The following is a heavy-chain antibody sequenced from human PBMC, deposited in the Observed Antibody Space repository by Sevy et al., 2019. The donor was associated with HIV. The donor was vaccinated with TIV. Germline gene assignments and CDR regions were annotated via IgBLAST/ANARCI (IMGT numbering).Heavy chain of an antibody. CDR1: GFTFSSYW. Sequence: GGSLRLSCAASGFTFSSYWMHWVRQAPGKGLVWVSRINSDGSSTSYADSVKGRFTISRDNAKNTRYLQMNSLRAEDTAVYYCARDRVYYDSSGYSDSYYYYGMDVWGQGTTVTVSS. CDR3: ARDRVYYDSSGYSDSYYYYGMDV. D-gene: IGHD3-22*01. J-gene: IGHJ6*02. CDR2: INSDGSST. V-gene: IGHV3-74*01.